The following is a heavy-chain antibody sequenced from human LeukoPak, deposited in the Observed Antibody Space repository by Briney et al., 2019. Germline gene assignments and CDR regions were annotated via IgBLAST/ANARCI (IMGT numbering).Heavy chain of an antibody. J-gene: IGHJ5*02. CDR2: INPSGGST. Sequence: ASVKVSCKASGYTFTGYYMHWVRQAPGQGLEWMGIINPSGGSTSYAQKFQGRVTMTRDMSTSTVYMELSSLRSEDTAVYYCARDWGYCSSTSCFRLWGTWFDPWGQGTLVTVSS. V-gene: IGHV1-46*01. CDR3: ARDWGYCSSTSCFRLWGTWFDP. D-gene: IGHD2-2*01. CDR1: GYTFTGYY.